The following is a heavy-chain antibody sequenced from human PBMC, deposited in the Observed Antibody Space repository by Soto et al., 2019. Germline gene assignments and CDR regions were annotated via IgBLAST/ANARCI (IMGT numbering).Heavy chain of an antibody. D-gene: IGHD6-19*01. CDR1: GFTFSSSG. Sequence: QVQLVESGGGVVQPGRSLRLSCAASGFTFSSSGIHWVRQAPGKGLEWVAVISYDGGNKYYVDSVKGRVTISRDNSKNTLYLQMNSLRAEDTAVYYCATDFSGWYGSSEYGFWGQGTLVTVSS. J-gene: IGHJ4*02. CDR3: ATDFSGWYGSSEYGF. V-gene: IGHV3-30*03. CDR2: ISYDGGNK.